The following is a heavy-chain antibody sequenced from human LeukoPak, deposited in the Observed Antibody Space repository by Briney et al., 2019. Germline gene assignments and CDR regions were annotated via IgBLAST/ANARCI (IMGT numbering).Heavy chain of an antibody. CDR3: ARDSGAGWYLPDYFDY. J-gene: IGHJ4*02. D-gene: IGHD6-19*01. V-gene: IGHV1-18*01. CDR1: GYTFTSYG. CDR2: ISAYNGNT. Sequence: ASVKVSCKASGYTFTSYGISWVRQAPEQGLEWMGWISAYNGNTNYAQKLQGRVTMTTDTSTSTAYMELRSLSSDDTAVYYCARDSGAGWYLPDYFDYWGQGTLVTVSS.